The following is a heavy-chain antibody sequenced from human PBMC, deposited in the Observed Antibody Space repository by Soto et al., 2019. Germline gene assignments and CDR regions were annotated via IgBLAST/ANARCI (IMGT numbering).Heavy chain of an antibody. D-gene: IGHD2-2*01. CDR2: INHSGST. CDR3: ASYPGYCSSTSCYVDY. CDR1: GGSFSGYY. Sequence: SETLSLTCAVYGGSFSGYYWSWIRQPPGKGLEWIGEINHSGSTNYNPSIKSRVTISVDTSKNQFSLKLSSVTAADTAVYYCASYPGYCSSTSCYVDYWGQGTLVTVSS. V-gene: IGHV4-34*01. J-gene: IGHJ4*02.